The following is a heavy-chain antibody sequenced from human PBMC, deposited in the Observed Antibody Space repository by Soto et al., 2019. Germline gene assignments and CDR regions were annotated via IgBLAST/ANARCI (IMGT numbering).Heavy chain of an antibody. V-gene: IGHV1-69*01. Sequence: QVQLVQSGAEVKKPGSSVKVSCKASGGTFSSYAISWVRQAPGQGLEWMGGIIPIFGTANYAQKFQGRVTITADESTSTAYMELSSLRSEDTAVYYCAREHSSGWYVPHTAVYYYYGMDVWGQGTTVTVSS. CDR3: AREHSSGWYVPHTAVYYYYGMDV. CDR2: IIPIFGTA. D-gene: IGHD6-19*01. CDR1: GGTFSSYA. J-gene: IGHJ6*02.